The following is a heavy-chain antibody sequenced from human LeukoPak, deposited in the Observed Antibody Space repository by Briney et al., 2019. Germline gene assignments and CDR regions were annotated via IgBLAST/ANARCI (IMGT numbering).Heavy chain of an antibody. V-gene: IGHV4-61*01. CDR3: ARSNSLAARPSPPRY. CDR1: GVSINTCCYY. J-gene: IGHJ4*02. D-gene: IGHD6-6*01. CDR2: IYYSGST. Sequence: SETLSLTCDVSGVSINTCCYYWTWIRQPPGKGLEWIGYIYYSGSTNYNPSLKSRVTISVDTSKNQFSLKLSSVTAADTAVYYCARSNSLAARPSPPRYWGQGTLVTVSS.